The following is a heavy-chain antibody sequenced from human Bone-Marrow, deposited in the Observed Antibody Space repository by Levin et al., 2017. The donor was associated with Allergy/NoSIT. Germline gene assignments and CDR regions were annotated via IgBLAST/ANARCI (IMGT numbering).Heavy chain of an antibody. CDR2: INPSDGST. CDR1: GYIFTNYY. D-gene: IGHD3-10*01. J-gene: IGHJ4*02. V-gene: IGHV1-46*01. CDR3: AKSRRRAFGESPPGDF. Sequence: GESLKISCKASGYIFTNYYVHWVRQAPGQGLEWMGNINPSDGSTNYAQKFQGRVTMTRHTSTSTVYMELSSLKSEDTAMYYCAKSRRRAFGESPPGDFWGQGARVTVSS.